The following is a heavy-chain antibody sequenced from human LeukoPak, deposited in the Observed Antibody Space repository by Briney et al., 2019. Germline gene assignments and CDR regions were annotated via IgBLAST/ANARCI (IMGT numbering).Heavy chain of an antibody. Sequence: ASEKLSCNVSGYTLTELPIHWGRHAHGQGHGRKGSFEPGDGETAYAQMFQGRVTMTEDTSSDTSSMELSSLRSEDTAVYYCATGTSGSYYVGIVRPIDYWGQGTLVTVSS. V-gene: IGHV1-24*01. CDR2: FEPGDGET. CDR1: GYTLTELP. D-gene: IGHD1-26*01. J-gene: IGHJ4*02. CDR3: ATGTSGSYYVGIVRPIDY.